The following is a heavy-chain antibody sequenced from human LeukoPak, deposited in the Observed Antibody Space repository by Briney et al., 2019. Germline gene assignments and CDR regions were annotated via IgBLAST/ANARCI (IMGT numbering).Heavy chain of an antibody. Sequence: GGSLRLSCAASGFTFSSYWMSWVRQAPGKGLEWVANIKQDGSEKYYVDSVKGRFTISRDNAKNSLYLQMNSLRAEDTAVYYCARMGYCTNGVCESWLIFQHWGQGTLVTVSS. CDR3: ARMGYCTNGVCESWLIFQH. CDR2: IKQDGSEK. V-gene: IGHV3-7*01. D-gene: IGHD2-8*01. J-gene: IGHJ1*01. CDR1: GFTFSSYW.